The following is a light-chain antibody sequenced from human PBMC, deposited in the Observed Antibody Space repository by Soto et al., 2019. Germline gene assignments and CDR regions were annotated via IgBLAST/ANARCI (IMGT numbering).Light chain of an antibody. CDR2: GAS. CDR1: QSVSSY. CDR3: QHYGSSWT. Sequence: PGERATLSCRASQSVSSYLAWYQQKAGQAPRLLIYGASNRATGIPDRFSGSGSGTDFILTISRLEPEDFAVYYCQHYGSSWTFGQGTKVDIK. J-gene: IGKJ1*01. V-gene: IGKV3-20*01.